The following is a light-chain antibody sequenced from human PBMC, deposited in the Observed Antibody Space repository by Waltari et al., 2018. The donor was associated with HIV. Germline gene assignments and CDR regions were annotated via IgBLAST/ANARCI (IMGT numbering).Light chain of an antibody. J-gene: IGLJ1*01. CDR3: QVWDSDSDHV. CDR1: NIGSKN. Sequence: SYVLTQPPSVSVAPGETATITCDGNNIGSKNVHWYQQRPGQAPILVIYYDNERPSAITVRFSGSNSGNTATLTIRRVEVADEADYYCQVWDSDSDHVFGPGTEVTVL. CDR2: YDN. V-gene: IGLV3-21*01.